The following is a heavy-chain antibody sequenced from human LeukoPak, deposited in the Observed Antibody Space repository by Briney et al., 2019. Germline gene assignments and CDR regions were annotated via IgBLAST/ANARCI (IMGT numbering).Heavy chain of an antibody. D-gene: IGHD6-6*01. CDR2: IIPILGIA. CDR3: ARERSSSHGMDV. J-gene: IGHJ6*02. V-gene: IGHV1-69*04. CDR1: GGTFSSYA. Sequence: GASVKVSCKASGGTFSSYAISWVRQAPGQGLEWMGRIIPILGIANYAQKFQGRVTITADKSTSTAYMELSSLRSEDTAVYYCARERSSSHGMDVWGQGTTVTVSS.